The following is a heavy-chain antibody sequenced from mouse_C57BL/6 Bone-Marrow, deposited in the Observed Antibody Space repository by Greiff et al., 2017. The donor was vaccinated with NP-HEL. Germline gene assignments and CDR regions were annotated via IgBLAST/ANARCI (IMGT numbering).Heavy chain of an antibody. Sequence: QVQLQQSGAELVKPGASVKMSCKASGYTFTSYWITWVKQRPGQGLEWIGDIYPGSGSTNYNEKFKSKATLTVDTSSSTAYMQLSSLTSEDSAVYYCAREEADGYYSYAMDYWGQGTSVTVSS. CDR1: GYTFTSYW. V-gene: IGHV1-55*01. CDR2: IYPGSGST. J-gene: IGHJ4*01. D-gene: IGHD2-3*01. CDR3: AREEADGYYSYAMDY.